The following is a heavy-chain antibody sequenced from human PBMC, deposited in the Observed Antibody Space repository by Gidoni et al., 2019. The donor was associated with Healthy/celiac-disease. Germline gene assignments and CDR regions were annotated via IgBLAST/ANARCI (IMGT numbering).Heavy chain of an antibody. Sequence: EVQLVASGGGVVRPGGSLSLSCAASGFTFDEYGMSWVRQAPGKGLEWVSGINWNGGSTGYADSVKGRFTISRDNAKNSLYLQMNSLRAEDTALYHCARIGRYGLPLGPYYFDYWGQGTLVTVSS. D-gene: IGHD5-18*01. CDR1: GFTFDEYG. CDR2: INWNGGST. CDR3: ARIGRYGLPLGPYYFDY. V-gene: IGHV3-20*01. J-gene: IGHJ4*02.